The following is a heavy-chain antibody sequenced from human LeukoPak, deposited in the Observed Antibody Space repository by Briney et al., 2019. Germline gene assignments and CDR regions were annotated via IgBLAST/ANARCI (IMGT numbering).Heavy chain of an antibody. CDR2: INHSGTT. J-gene: IGHJ4*02. V-gene: IGHV4-34*01. D-gene: IGHD5-18*01. CDR1: NGSFSDYY. Sequence: PSETLSLTCAVYNGSFSDYYWTWIRQPPGKGLEWIGEINHSGTTNYNPSLKSRVTISLDTSKNQFSLKLSSVTAADTAVFYCARDSDGAVDYWGQGTLVTVSS. CDR3: ARDSDGAVDY.